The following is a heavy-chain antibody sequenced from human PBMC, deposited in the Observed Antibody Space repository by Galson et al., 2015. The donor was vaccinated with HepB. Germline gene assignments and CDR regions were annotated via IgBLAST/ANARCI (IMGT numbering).Heavy chain of an antibody. CDR1: GGTFSTYG. D-gene: IGHD3-16*01. Sequence: SVKVSCKASGGTFSTYGFSWVRQAPGQGLEWMGRITPIVDVANYAQKFEGRVTITADKPTSTAHMELSSLRSEDTAIYYCARHVRLGGVGFFDIWGQGTMVTVSS. CDR2: ITPIVDVA. J-gene: IGHJ3*02. CDR3: ARHVRLGGVGFFDI. V-gene: IGHV1-69*04.